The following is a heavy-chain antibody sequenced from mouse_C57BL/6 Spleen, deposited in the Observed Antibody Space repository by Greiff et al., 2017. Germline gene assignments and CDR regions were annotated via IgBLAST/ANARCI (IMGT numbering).Heavy chain of an antibody. Sequence: QVQLQQPGAELVMPGASVKLSCKASGYTFTSYWMHWVKQRPGQGLEWIGEIDPSDSYTNYNQKFKGKSTLTVEKSSSTAYMQLISLTSEDSAVYYCARLRGAPGYFDYWGQGTTLTVSS. CDR2: IDPSDSYT. V-gene: IGHV1-69*01. J-gene: IGHJ2*01. CDR3: ARLRGAPGYFDY. CDR1: GYTFTSYW.